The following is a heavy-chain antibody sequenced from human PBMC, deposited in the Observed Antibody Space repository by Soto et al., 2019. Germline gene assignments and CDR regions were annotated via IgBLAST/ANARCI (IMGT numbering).Heavy chain of an antibody. CDR2: IWDDGSNK. D-gene: IGHD3-22*01. V-gene: IGHV3-33*01. CDR1: GFAFSGYG. CDR3: AGEEPGGYYS. J-gene: IGHJ4*02. Sequence: QVQLVESGGGVVQPGRSLRLSCAASGFAFSGYGMHWVRQAPGKGLEWVAVIWDDGSNKYYADSVTGRFTISKDNSKNTLFMQVNSRRAEDTAVYYCAGEEPGGYYSWGLGTLVTVSS.